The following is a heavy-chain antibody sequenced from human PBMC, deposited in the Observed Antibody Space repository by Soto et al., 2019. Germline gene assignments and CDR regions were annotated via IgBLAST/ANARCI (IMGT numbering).Heavy chain of an antibody. J-gene: IGHJ4*02. CDR1: GFTFRSYP. CDR2: IGVSGGTT. V-gene: IGHV3-23*01. CDR3: AKDWGTLDY. D-gene: IGHD7-27*01. Sequence: EVQLLESGGGLVQPGGSLRLSCAGSGFTFRSYPMSWVRQAPGKGLEWVSSIGVSGGTTYYADSVKGRFTISRDNSQNTLYLEMNSLRAEDTDVYYCAKDWGTLDYWGQGALVTVSS.